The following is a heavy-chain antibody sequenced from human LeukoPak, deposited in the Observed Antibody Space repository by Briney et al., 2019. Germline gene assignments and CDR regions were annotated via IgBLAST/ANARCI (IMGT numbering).Heavy chain of an antibody. CDR3: ARDKYSYGSGSYIVPLNY. Sequence: GASVKVSCKASGYTFTSYGISWLRQAPGQGLEWMGWISAYNGNTNYAQKLQGRVTMTTDTSTSTAYMELRSLRSDDTAVYYCARDKYSYGSGSYIVPLNYWGQGTLVTASS. CDR2: ISAYNGNT. D-gene: IGHD3-10*01. V-gene: IGHV1-18*01. CDR1: GYTFTSYG. J-gene: IGHJ4*02.